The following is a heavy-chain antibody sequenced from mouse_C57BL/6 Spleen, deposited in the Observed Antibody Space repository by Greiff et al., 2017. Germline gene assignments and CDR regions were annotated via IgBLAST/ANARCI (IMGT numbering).Heavy chain of an antibody. CDR3: ARCSWDVWYFDV. CDR2: IYPGDGDT. V-gene: IGHV1-80*01. CDR1: GYAFSSYW. J-gene: IGHJ1*03. D-gene: IGHD4-1*01. Sequence: VQLQQSGAELVKPGASVKISCKASGYAFSSYWMNWVKQRPGKGLEWIGQIYPGDGDTNYNGKFKGKATLTADKSSSTAYMQLSSLTSEDSAVYFCARCSWDVWYFDVWGTGTTVTVSS.